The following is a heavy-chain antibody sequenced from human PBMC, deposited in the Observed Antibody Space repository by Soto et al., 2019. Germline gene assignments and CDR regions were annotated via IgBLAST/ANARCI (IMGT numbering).Heavy chain of an antibody. CDR2: IWYDGSNT. V-gene: IGHV3-33*01. CDR1: GFTFSSCG. J-gene: IGHJ4*02. Sequence: GWSLRLSCAASGFTFSSCGMHWVRQAPGKGLEWVALIWYDGSNTYYTDSVKGRFTISRDNSTNTLYLQMNSLRAEDTAVYYFERDWDNSSSYNWGQGLQGTIS. CDR3: ERDWDNSSSYN. D-gene: IGHD6-13*01.